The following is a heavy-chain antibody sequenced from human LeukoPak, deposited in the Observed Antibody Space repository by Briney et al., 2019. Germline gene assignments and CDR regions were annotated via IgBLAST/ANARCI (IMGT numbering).Heavy chain of an antibody. CDR1: GGSVSSGSYY. J-gene: IGHJ5*02. CDR3: AGFPTQYCSGGSCYSGNWFDP. CDR2: IYYSGST. V-gene: IGHV4-61*01. D-gene: IGHD2-15*01. Sequence: SETLSLTCTVSGGSVSSGSYYWSWLRQPPGKGLGWIGYIYYSGSTNYNPSLKSRVTISVDTSKNQFSLKLSSVTAADTAVYYCAGFPTQYCSGGSCYSGNWFDPWGQGTLVTVSS.